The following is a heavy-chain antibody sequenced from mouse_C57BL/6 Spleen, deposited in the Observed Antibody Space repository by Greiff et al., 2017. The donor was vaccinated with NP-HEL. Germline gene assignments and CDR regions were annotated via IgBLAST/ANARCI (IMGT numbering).Heavy chain of an antibody. CDR2: ISGGGGNT. V-gene: IGHV5-9*01. D-gene: IGHD1-1*01. Sequence: EVKLQESGGGLVKPGGSLKLSCAASGFTFSSYTMSWVRQTPEKRLEWVATISGGGGNTYYPDSVKGRFTISRDNAKNTLYLQMSSLRSEDTALYYCARDYYGSFAYWGQGTLVTVSA. J-gene: IGHJ3*01. CDR3: ARDYYGSFAY. CDR1: GFTFSSYT.